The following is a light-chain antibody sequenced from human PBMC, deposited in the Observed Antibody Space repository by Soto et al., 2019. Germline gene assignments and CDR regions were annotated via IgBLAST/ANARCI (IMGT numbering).Light chain of an antibody. CDR1: QNVRTNY. J-gene: IGKJ5*01. Sequence: VLTQYPGTLSLSPGERVTLSCRASQNVRTNYLAWYQQKPGQAPRLLIYGASTRASGIPERFSGSGSGTEFTLTISSLQSEDFAVYYCQQYDNWPPITFGQRRLPEVK. CDR3: QQYDNWPPIT. CDR2: GAS. V-gene: IGKV3-20*01.